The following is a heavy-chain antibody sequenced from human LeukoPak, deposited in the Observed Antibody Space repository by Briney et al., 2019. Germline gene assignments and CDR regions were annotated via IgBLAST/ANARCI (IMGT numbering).Heavy chain of an antibody. Sequence: SQTLSLTCTVSNGSINSGSFNNGNYYWSWIRQLPQKGLEWIGYIYYSGNTYYNPSLESRVTMSVDTSKNQFSLRLSAVTAADTAVYYCARSGITIFGVVIHYFDYWGQGTLVTVSS. CDR2: IYYSGNT. CDR1: NGSINSGSFNNGNYY. CDR3: ARSGITIFGVVIHYFDY. D-gene: IGHD3-3*01. V-gene: IGHV4-31*03. J-gene: IGHJ4*02.